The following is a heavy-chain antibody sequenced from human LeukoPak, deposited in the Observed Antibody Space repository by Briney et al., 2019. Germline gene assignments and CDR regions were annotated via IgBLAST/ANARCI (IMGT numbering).Heavy chain of an antibody. CDR3: ARQGGGAFDI. J-gene: IGHJ3*02. D-gene: IGHD3-16*01. CDR1: GYTISSGYY. CDR2: IYHSGST. Sequence: SETLSLTCAVSGYTISSGYYWGWIRPPPGKGVEWIGSIYHSGSTYYNPSLKSRVTISVDTSKNQFSLKLSSVTAAVTAVYYCARQGGGAFDIWGQGAMVTVSS. V-gene: IGHV4-38-2*01.